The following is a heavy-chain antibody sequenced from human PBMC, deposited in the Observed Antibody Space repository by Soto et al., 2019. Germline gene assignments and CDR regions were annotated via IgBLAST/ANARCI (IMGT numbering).Heavy chain of an antibody. D-gene: IGHD5-12*01. CDR1: GGSFSGYY. Sequence: QVQLQQWGAGLLKPSETLSLTCAVYGGSFSGYYWSWIRQPPGKGLEWIGEINHSGSTNYNPSLKGRVTISVATSKNQFSRKLSSVTAADPAVYYRARGRWLRSSFDYRGQGPLVTVSS. CDR3: ARGRWLRSSFDY. V-gene: IGHV4-34*01. J-gene: IGHJ4*02. CDR2: INHSGST.